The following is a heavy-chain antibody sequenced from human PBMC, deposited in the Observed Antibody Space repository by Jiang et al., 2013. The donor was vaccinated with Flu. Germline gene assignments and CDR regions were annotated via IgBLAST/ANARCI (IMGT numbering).Heavy chain of an antibody. CDR3: ARDRIAATAAPYYYGMDV. D-gene: IGHD6-13*01. CDR2: INADTGVT. V-gene: IGHV1-2*02. J-gene: IGHJ6*02. CDR1: GYTFTDYY. Sequence: GAEVKKPGASVEVSCRASGYTFTDYYIHWVRQAPGQGLEWMGWINADTGVTNYAQNFQGRVSMTRDTSVSTAYMELSRLRSDDTAVYFCARDRIAATAAPYYYGMDVWGQGTTVTVSS.